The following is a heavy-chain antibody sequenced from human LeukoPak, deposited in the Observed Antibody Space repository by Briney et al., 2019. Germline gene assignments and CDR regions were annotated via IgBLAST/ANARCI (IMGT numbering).Heavy chain of an antibody. V-gene: IGHV4-39*01. CDR1: GNSISNSAYY. CDR3: ARQAATSSAYIDY. Sequence: TSETLSLTCIVSGNSISNSAYYWGWIRQPPGKGLEWIGSIHSGGTTYYNPSLKSRVTVSVDTSKNDFSLGLSSVTAADTAVYYCARQAATSSAYIDYCGQGTLVTVSS. CDR2: IHSGGTT. D-gene: IGHD3-16*01. J-gene: IGHJ4*02.